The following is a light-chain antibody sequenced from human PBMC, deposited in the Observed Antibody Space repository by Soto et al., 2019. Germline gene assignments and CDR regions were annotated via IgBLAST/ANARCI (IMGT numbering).Light chain of an antibody. CDR3: QQYDNWPRT. Sequence: DIVLPQSADSLVVSLGERATLSCRASQSLTRNLAWYQHKPGQSPRLIIYGASARETGIPDRFSGGGSGAEYTLTISSLQSEDFAVDDCQQYDNWPRTFGQGTKVDIK. CDR2: GAS. V-gene: IGKV3-15*01. CDR1: QSLTRN. J-gene: IGKJ1*01.